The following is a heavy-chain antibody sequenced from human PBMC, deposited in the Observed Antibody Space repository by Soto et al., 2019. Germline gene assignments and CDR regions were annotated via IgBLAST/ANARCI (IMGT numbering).Heavy chain of an antibody. D-gene: IGHD5-18*01. J-gene: IGHJ6*02. CDR3: AREVHHGYSYYYYGMDV. V-gene: IGHV3-30-3*01. CDR2: ISYDGSNK. Sequence: GGSLRLSCAASGFTFSSYAMHWVRQAPGKGLEWVAVISYDGSNKYYADSVKGRFTISRDNSKNTLYLQMNSLRAEDTAVYYCAREVHHGYSYYYYGMDVWGQGTTLTVSS. CDR1: GFTFSSYA.